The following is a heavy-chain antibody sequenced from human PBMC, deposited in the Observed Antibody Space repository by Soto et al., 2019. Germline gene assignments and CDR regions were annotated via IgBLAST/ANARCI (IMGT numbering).Heavy chain of an antibody. CDR3: ARGGRALAGMWGAQY. CDR1: GGTFSSYA. Sequence: QVQLVQSGAEVKKPGSSVKVSCKASGGTFSSYAISWVRQAPGQVLEWMGGIIPIFGTANYAQKFQGRVTITADKSTSTAYMELSSLGSEDTAVYYCARGGRALAGMWGAQYWGQGTLVTVSS. D-gene: IGHD6-19*01. J-gene: IGHJ4*02. V-gene: IGHV1-69*06. CDR2: IIPIFGTA.